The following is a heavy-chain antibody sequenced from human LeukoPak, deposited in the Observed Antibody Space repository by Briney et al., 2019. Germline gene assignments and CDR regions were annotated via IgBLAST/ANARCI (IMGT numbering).Heavy chain of an antibody. Sequence: GGSLRLSCAASGFTFSTYWMHWVRQAPGKGLVWVSRINSDGSNTNYAGSVKGRFTISRDNAKNTLYLQVNSLRAEDTAVYYCASNATGRFDYWGQGTLVTVSS. CDR3: ASNATGRFDY. D-gene: IGHD2-15*01. V-gene: IGHV3-74*01. J-gene: IGHJ4*02. CDR1: GFTFSTYW. CDR2: INSDGSNT.